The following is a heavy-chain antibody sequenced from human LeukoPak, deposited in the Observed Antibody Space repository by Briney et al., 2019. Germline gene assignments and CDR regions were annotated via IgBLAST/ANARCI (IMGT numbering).Heavy chain of an antibody. CDR3: AKVLNKQWPAYGDY. CDR1: GFTFSSYA. J-gene: IGHJ4*02. D-gene: IGHD6-19*01. Sequence: SGGSLRLSCAASGFTFSSYAMSWVRQAPGKGLEWVSAISGSGGSTYYADSVKGRFTISRDNSKNTLYLQMNSLRAEDTAVYYCAKVLNKQWPAYGDYWGQGTLVTVTS. CDR2: ISGSGGST. V-gene: IGHV3-23*01.